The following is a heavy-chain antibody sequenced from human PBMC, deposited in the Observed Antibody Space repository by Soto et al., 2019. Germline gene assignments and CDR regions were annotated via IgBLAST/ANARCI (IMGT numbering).Heavy chain of an antibody. CDR2: INPNTGGT. CDR3: ARSLATMNTSLEY. CDR1: GYTFTGYY. D-gene: IGHD5-12*01. Sequence: ASVKVSCKASGYTFTGYYMHWVRQAPGQGLEWMGWINPNTGGTNSAQRFQGRVTMTRDTSISTAYMELSRLRSDDTAVYYCARSLATMNTSLEYWGQGTLVSVSS. J-gene: IGHJ4*02. V-gene: IGHV1-2*02.